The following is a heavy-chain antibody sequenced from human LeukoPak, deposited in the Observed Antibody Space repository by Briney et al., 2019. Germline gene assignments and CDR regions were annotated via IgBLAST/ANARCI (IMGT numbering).Heavy chain of an antibody. CDR2: IYYSGST. Sequence: SETLSLTCTVSGGSISSYYWSWIRQPPGKGLEWIGYIYYSGSTNYNPSLKSRVTISVDMSKNQFSLKLSSVTAADTAVYYCARGTYYYDSSGYYYVDSFDYWGQGTLVTVSS. V-gene: IGHV4-59*01. J-gene: IGHJ4*02. CDR1: GGSISSYY. D-gene: IGHD3-22*01. CDR3: ARGTYYYDSSGYYYVDSFDY.